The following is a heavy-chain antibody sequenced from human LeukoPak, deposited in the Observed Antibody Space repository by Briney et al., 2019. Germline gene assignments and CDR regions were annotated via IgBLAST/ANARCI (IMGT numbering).Heavy chain of an antibody. D-gene: IGHD3-3*01. J-gene: IGHJ3*02. CDR3: ARGNYDFWSGYWVGAFDI. CDR2: IYYSGST. Sequence: PSETLSLTCTVSGGSISSYYWSWIRQPPGKGLEWIGYIYYSGSTIYNPSLKSRVTISVDTSKNQFSLKLSSVTAADTAVYYCARGNYDFWSGYWVGAFDIWGQGTMVTVSS. V-gene: IGHV4-59*01. CDR1: GGSISSYY.